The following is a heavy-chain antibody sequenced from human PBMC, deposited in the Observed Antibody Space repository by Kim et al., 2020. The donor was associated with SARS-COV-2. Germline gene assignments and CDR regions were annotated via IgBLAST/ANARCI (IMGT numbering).Heavy chain of an antibody. CDR3: ARARQYYYGSSGYYFDY. D-gene: IGHD3-22*01. Sequence: SETLSLTCAVYGGSFSGYYWSWIRQPPGKGLEWIGEINHSGSTNYNPSLKSRVTISVDTSKNQFSLKLSSVTAADTAVYYCARARQYYYGSSGYYFDYWGQGTLVTVSS. J-gene: IGHJ4*02. CDR1: GGSFSGYY. V-gene: IGHV4-34*01. CDR2: INHSGST.